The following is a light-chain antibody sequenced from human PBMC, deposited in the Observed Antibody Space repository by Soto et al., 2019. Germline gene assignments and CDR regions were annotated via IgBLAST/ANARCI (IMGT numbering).Light chain of an antibody. J-gene: IGKJ1*01. V-gene: IGKV1-6*01. CDR2: KAS. CDR1: QDIGSN. Sequence: AIQMTQSPSSLSASVGDRITITCRASQDIGSNLGWYQQKPGMAHKLLMYKASPLHSEASTRFSGSGSGTYFTLTITSLQPEDFATYYCLQDFRYSRTFGQGTKVAIK. CDR3: LQDFRYSRT.